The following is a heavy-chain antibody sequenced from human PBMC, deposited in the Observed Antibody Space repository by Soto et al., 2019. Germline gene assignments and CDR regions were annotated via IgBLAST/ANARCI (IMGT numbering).Heavy chain of an antibody. V-gene: IGHV4-59*01. D-gene: IGHD1-7*01. CDR2: IYYSGST. J-gene: IGHJ6*03. Sequence: PSETLSLTCTVSGGSISSYYWSWIRQPPGKGLEWIGYIYYSGSTNYNPSLKSRVTISVDTSKNQFSLKLSSVTAADTAVYYCARVAGTSPSGYYYYYMDVWGKGTTVTVS. CDR1: GGSISSYY. CDR3: ARVAGTSPSGYYYYYMDV.